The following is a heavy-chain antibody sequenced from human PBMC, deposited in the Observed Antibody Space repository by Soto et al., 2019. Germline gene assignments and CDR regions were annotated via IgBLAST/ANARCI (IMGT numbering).Heavy chain of an antibody. CDR2: IYYSGST. D-gene: IGHD3-3*01. V-gene: IGHV4-59*01. CDR1: GGSISSYY. Sequence: LDTLSLTCTVSGGSISSYYWSWIRQPRGKGLELTWYIYYSGSTNYNPSLKSRVTISVDTSKIQCSLTLSSVTAADTGVYYCARGGHKSEYGMDVWGQGTTVTVSS. J-gene: IGHJ6*02. CDR3: ARGGHKSEYGMDV.